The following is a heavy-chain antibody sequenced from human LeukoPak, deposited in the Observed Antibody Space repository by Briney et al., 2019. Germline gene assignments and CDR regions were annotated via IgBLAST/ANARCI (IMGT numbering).Heavy chain of an antibody. CDR1: GGSVSSGNYY. V-gene: IGHV4-61*02. D-gene: IGHD3-10*01. Sequence: SETLSLTCTVSGGSVSSGNYYWSWIRQPAWKGVEWIGRIYTSGSTNYNPSLKSRVTISIDTSKNQFSLKLSSVTAADTAVYYCATLRGVEDNMDVWGQGTTVTVSS. CDR3: ATLRGVEDNMDV. CDR2: IYTSGST. J-gene: IGHJ6*02.